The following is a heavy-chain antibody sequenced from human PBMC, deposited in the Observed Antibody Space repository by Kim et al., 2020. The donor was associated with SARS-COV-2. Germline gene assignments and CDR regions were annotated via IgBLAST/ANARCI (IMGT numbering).Heavy chain of an antibody. CDR1: GFTFSSYG. J-gene: IGHJ4*02. CDR2: ISYDGSNK. CDR3: AKDPGSVGYGDY. D-gene: IGHD3-10*01. Sequence: GGSLRLSCAASGFTFSSYGMHWVRQAPGKGLEWVAVISYDGSNKYYADSVKGRFTISRDNSKNTLYLQMNSLRAEDTAVYYCAKDPGSVGYGDYWGQGTLVTVSS. V-gene: IGHV3-30*18.